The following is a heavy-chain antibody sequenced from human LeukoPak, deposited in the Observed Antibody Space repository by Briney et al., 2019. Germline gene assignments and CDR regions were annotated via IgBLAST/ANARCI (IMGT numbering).Heavy chain of an antibody. J-gene: IGHJ4*02. D-gene: IGHD5-18*01. CDR2: INPSGGST. CDR1: GYTFTSYY. Sequence: GASVRVSCKASGYTFTSYYMHWVRQAPGQGLEWMGIINPSGGSTSYAQKFQGRVTMTRDTSTSTGYMELSSLRSEDTAVYYCARDRDTAMVLDYWGQGTLVTVSS. V-gene: IGHV1-46*03. CDR3: ARDRDTAMVLDY.